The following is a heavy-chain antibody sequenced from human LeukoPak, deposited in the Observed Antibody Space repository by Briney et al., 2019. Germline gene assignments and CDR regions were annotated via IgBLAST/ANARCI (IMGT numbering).Heavy chain of an antibody. CDR2: IYYSGST. CDR1: GGSISSHY. Sequence: PSDTLSLTCTVSGGSISSHYWSWIRQPPGKGLEWIGYIYYSGSTNYTPSLTSRVNISVDTSKNQFSLKLSSVTAADTAVYYCARVFGNPYYYYMDVWGKGTTVTVSS. V-gene: IGHV4-59*11. D-gene: IGHD3-3*01. CDR3: ARVFGNPYYYYMDV. J-gene: IGHJ6*03.